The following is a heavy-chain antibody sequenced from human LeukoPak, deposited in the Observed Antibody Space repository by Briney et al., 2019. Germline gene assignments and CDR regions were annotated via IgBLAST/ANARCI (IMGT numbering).Heavy chain of an antibody. Sequence: SETLSLTCTVSGGSISSGDYYWSWIRQPAGKGLEWIGRIYTSGSTNYNPSLESRVTVSIDTSKNQFSLKLSSVTAADTAVYYCARDLVTAPYNWFDPWGQGTLVTASS. V-gene: IGHV4-61*02. CDR2: IYTSGST. CDR1: GGSISSGDYY. D-gene: IGHD2-21*02. CDR3: ARDLVTAPYNWFDP. J-gene: IGHJ5*02.